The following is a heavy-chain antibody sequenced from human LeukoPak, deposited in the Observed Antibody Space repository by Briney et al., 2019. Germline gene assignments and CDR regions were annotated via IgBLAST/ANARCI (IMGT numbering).Heavy chain of an antibody. CDR3: VRHDGRSGGTMGALDS. D-gene: IGHD4-23*01. V-gene: IGHV4-39*01. CDR2: IYSGRTT. J-gene: IGHJ4*02. CDR1: AGSISSSSHH. Sequence: SETLSLTCTVSAGSISSSSHHWGWIRQSPGKGLEWIGSIYSGRTTYYNPSLSSRVTIFVDTSKNQFSLQLNSVTAADTAVYYCVRHDGRSGGTMGALDSWGQGSLVTVSS.